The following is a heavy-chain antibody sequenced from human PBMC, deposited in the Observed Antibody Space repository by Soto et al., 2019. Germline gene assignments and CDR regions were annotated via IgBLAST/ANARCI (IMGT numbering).Heavy chain of an antibody. D-gene: IGHD1-7*01. CDR1: GGSISSSSW. J-gene: IGHJ4*02. V-gene: IGHV4-4*02. CDR2: IFEIGAT. CDR3: TTSHAGELNN. Sequence: PSETLSLTCAVSGGSISSSSWWTWVRQSPGKGLEWIGEIFEIGATNYNPSLKSRLTMSVDKSKNQFSLNLSSLTAADTAVYFCTTSHAGELNNWGQGTLVTVSS.